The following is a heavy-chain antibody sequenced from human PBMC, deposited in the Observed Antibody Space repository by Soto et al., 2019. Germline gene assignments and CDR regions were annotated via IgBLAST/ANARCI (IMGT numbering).Heavy chain of an antibody. V-gene: IGHV1-69*02. CDR3: ASMIKGRFDY. CDR1: GGTFGTYT. CDR2: VIPIVGIT. J-gene: IGHJ4*02. Sequence: QVQLVQSGAEVKKPGSSVKVSCKASGGTFGTYTINWLRQAPGQGREWMGRVIPIVGITTYAQKFQGRITISADNSTTTGYMELSGLTSEDTAMYFCASMIKGRFDYWGQGALLTVSS. D-gene: IGHD3-16*01.